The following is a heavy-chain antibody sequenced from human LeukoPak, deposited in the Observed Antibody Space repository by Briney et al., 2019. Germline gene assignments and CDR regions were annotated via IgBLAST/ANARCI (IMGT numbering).Heavy chain of an antibody. V-gene: IGHV3-20*04. Sequence: GGSLRLSCAASGFTFDDYGMSWVRQAPGKGLEWVSGINWNGGSTGYADSVKGRFTISRDNAKNSLYLQMNSLRAEDMALYYCAKGVGSSRLYNCFGPWGQGTLVTVSS. CDR1: GFTFDDYG. CDR2: INWNGGST. J-gene: IGHJ5*02. D-gene: IGHD6-13*01. CDR3: AKGVGSSRLYNCFGP.